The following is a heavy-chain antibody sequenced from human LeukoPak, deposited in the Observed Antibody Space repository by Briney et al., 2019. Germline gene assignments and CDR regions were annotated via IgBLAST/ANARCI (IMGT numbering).Heavy chain of an antibody. CDR3: ARGGPGVFAY. J-gene: IGHJ4*02. Sequence: GGSLRLSCAASGFTVNSNYMTWVRQAPGKGLEWLSVMYSGGSTYYAASVEGRFTISRDSSKNTVYLQMNSLRAEDTAVYFCARGGPGVFAYWGQGTLVTVSS. CDR1: GFTVNSNY. V-gene: IGHV3-53*01. D-gene: IGHD3-10*01. CDR2: MYSGGST.